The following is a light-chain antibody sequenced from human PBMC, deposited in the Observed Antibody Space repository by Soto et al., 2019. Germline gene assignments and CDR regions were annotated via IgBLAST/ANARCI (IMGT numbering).Light chain of an antibody. CDR2: GSS. V-gene: IGKV3-15*01. J-gene: IGKJ1*01. CDR3: QQSNYWPPT. CDR1: QSVSTK. Sequence: ETVMTQSPATLSVSPGERATLSCRASQSVSTKLVWYQQKPGQPLRLLISGSSTRATGITARFIGSGSGTEFTLTITSLQSEDFAVYYCQQSNYWPPTFGQGTKVEFK.